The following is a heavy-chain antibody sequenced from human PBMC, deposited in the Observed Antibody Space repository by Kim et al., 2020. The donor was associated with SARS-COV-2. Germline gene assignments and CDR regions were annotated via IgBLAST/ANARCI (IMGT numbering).Heavy chain of an antibody. J-gene: IGHJ4*02. CDR2: ISSSSSYT. V-gene: IGHV3-11*06. D-gene: IGHD3-10*01. CDR3: ARDLLFRSGASDY. CDR1: GFTFSDYY. Sequence: GGSLRLSCAASGFTFSDYYMSWIRQAPGKGLEWVSYISSSSSYTNYADSVKGRFTISRDNAKNSLYLQMNSLRAEDTAVYYCARDLLFRSGASDYWGQGTLVTVSS.